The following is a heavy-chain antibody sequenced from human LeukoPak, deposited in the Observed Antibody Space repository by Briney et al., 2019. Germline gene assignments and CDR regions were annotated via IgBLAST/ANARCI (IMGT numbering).Heavy chain of an antibody. CDR3: ARDRPFGGVLDFDY. D-gene: IGHD3-16*01. Sequence: GGSLRLSCAASGFTFSSYAMSWVRQAPGKGLEWVSVIYNDGSSYYADSVKGRFTISRDNSKNTLYLQMNSLRAEDTAVYYCARDRPFGGVLDFDYWGQGTLVTVSS. CDR1: GFTFSSYA. J-gene: IGHJ4*02. V-gene: IGHV3-66*01. CDR2: IYNDGSS.